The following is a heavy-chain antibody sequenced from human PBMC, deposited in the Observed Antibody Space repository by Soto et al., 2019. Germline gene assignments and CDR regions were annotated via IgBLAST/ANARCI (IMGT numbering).Heavy chain of an antibody. D-gene: IGHD1-1*01. CDR2: IYTSGST. V-gene: IGHV4-4*07. Sequence: XETLSLTCTVSGCSISSYYWSWIRQPAGKGLEWIGRIYTSGSTNYNPSLKSRVTMSVDTSKNQFSLKLSSVTAADTAVYYCAREKYNWNPRGLFDSWGQGPLVTVSS. CDR3: AREKYNWNPRGLFDS. J-gene: IGHJ4*02. CDR1: GCSISSYY.